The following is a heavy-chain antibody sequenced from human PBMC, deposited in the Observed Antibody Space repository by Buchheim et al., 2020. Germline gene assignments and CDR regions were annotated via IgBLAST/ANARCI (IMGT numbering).Heavy chain of an antibody. CDR1: GGSISSGGYY. D-gene: IGHD3-9*01. CDR2: LYYSGST. J-gene: IGHJ5*02. CDR3: ARMYYDILTGYYRANWFDP. Sequence: QVQLQESGPGLVKPSQTLSLTCTVSGGSISSGGYYWSWIRQHPGKGLEWIGYLYYSGSTYYNPSLTSRVTISVDTSKNQFSLKLSSVTAADTAVYYCARMYYDILTGYYRANWFDPWGQGTL. V-gene: IGHV4-31*03.